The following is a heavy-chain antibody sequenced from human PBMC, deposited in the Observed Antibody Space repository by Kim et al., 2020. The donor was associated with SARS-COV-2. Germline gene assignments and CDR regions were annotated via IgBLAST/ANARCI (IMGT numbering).Heavy chain of an antibody. J-gene: IGHJ4*02. CDR3: ARELLGYCSGGSCSPGAN. CDR1: GFTFSSYG. CDR2: ISYDGSNK. Sequence: GGSLRLSCAASGFTFSSYGMHWVRQAPGKGLEWVAVISYDGSNKYYADSVKGRFTISRDNSKNTLYLQMNSLRAEDTAVYYCARELLGYCSGGSCSPGANWGQGTLVTVSS. V-gene: IGHV3-33*05. D-gene: IGHD2-15*01.